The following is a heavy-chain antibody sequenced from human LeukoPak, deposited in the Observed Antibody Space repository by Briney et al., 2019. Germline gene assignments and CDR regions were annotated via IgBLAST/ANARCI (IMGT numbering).Heavy chain of an antibody. J-gene: IGHJ4*02. CDR3: AKAEAVAGDFDY. CDR1: GFTFSSYS. Sequence: GGSLRLSCAASGFTFSSYSMNWVRQAPGKGLEWVSSISSSSSYIYYADSVKGRFTISRDNAKNSLYLQMNSLRAEDTAVYYCAKAEAVAGDFDYWGRGTLVTVSS. CDR2: ISSSSSYI. V-gene: IGHV3-21*01. D-gene: IGHD6-19*01.